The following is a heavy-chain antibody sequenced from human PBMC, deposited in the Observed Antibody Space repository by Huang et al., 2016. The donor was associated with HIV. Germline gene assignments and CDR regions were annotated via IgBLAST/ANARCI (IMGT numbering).Heavy chain of an antibody. Sequence: QVQLEQWGAGLLKPSETLSLTCAVYGGSFSGYFWNWIRQSPGKGLEWIGQINHAGVIDYNPSLKSRATISVDTSKNQFSLRLTSVTAADTAIYYCAREIMISFGGPFDSWGHGNLVTVSS. CDR1: GGSFSGYF. CDR2: INHAGVI. V-gene: IGHV4-34*02. CDR3: AREIMISFGGPFDS. D-gene: IGHD3-16*01. J-gene: IGHJ5*01.